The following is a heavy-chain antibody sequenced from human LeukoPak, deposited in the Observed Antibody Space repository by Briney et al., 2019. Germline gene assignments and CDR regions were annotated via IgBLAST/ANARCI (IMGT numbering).Heavy chain of an antibody. D-gene: IGHD1-1*01. CDR1: GFSFDDYA. J-gene: IGHJ4*02. V-gene: IGHV3-43*02. Sequence: GGSLRLSCAASGFSFDDYAMHCVRQARGKGLEYVSPLCGGGGKTYYGHSVKGRFTISRDNSKNSLYLQMNSLRTEDTALYYCAKEPTGTTPHFDYWGQGTLVTVSS. CDR2: LCGGGGKT. CDR3: AKEPTGTTPHFDY.